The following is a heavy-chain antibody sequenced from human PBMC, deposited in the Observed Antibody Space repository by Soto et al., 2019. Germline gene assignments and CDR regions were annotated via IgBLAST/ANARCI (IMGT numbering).Heavy chain of an antibody. Sequence: QVQLVQSGAEVKTPGSSVKVSCKASGGTFSSYAISWVRQAPGQGLEWMGGIIPIFGTANYAQKFQGRVTITADESTSTAYMELSXLRSEDTAVYYCASRTXVTTSDYYYYYGMDVWGQGTTVTVSS. J-gene: IGHJ6*02. V-gene: IGHV1-69*01. CDR3: ASRTXVTTSDYYYYYGMDV. CDR1: GGTFSSYA. D-gene: IGHD4-17*01. CDR2: IIPIFGTA.